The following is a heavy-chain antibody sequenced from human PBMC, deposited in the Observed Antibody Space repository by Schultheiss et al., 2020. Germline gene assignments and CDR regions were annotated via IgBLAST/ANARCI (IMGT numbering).Heavy chain of an antibody. CDR2: IYYSGST. CDR1: GGSISSGGYY. CDR3: ARSTVTTAWIFDY. V-gene: IGHV4-31*03. Sequence: SETLSLTCTVSGGSISSGGYYWSWIRQHPGKGLEWIGYIYYSGSTYYNPSLKSRVTISVDTSKNQFSLKLSSVTAADTAVYYCARSTVTTAWIFDYWGQGTLVTGYS. J-gene: IGHJ4*02. D-gene: IGHD4-17*01.